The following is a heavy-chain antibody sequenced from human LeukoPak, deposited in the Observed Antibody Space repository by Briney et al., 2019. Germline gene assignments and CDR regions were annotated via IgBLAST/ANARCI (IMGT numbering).Heavy chain of an antibody. V-gene: IGHV4-39*07. Sequence: SETLSLTCTVSGGSISSSRYYWGWIRQPPGKGLAGIGSISYTGITYYNPSLKSRVTRSVDKSKNQFSLNLSSVTAAATAVYFCARVKAVVTPWVFDYWGQGSLVTVSS. CDR2: ISYTGIT. D-gene: IGHD4-23*01. J-gene: IGHJ4*02. CDR1: GGSISSSRYY. CDR3: ARVKAVVTPWVFDY.